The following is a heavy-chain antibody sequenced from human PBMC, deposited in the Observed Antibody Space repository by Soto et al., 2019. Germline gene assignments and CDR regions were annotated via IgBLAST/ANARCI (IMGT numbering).Heavy chain of an antibody. D-gene: IGHD3-3*01. CDR2: VSGRGGDT. CDR1: GFSFSSFA. V-gene: IGHV3-23*01. Sequence: EVHLLQSGGDLVQPGGSLRLSCAASGFSFSSFALSWVRQSPGKGLEWVAAVSGRGGDTYYANSVKGRFTISRDNPQDTLFLQMNSLRAEASAIYYCAKEPNYAFWSGFSAVYFDYWGQGTLVTVSS. CDR3: AKEPNYAFWSGFSAVYFDY. J-gene: IGHJ4*02.